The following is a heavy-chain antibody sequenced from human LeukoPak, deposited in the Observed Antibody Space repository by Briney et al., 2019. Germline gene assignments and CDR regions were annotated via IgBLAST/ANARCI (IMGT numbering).Heavy chain of an antibody. V-gene: IGHV3-11*06. Sequence: PGGSLRLSCAVSGFRISDSYTAWVRQAPGRGPEWIGYITSSGDDTKYADSVKGRFTISRDNSKNTLYLQMNSLRPEDTAVYYCAKRGGSYIGYFDYWGQGTLVTVSS. CDR1: GFRISDSY. J-gene: IGHJ4*02. CDR3: AKRGGSYIGYFDY. D-gene: IGHD1-26*01. CDR2: ITSSGDDT.